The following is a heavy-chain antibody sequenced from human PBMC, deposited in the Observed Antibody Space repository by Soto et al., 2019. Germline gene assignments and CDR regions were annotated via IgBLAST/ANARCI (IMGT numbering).Heavy chain of an antibody. J-gene: IGHJ3*01. Sequence: QVQLVESGGGVVQPGRSLRLSCAASGFTFSSYAMHWVRQAPGKGLEWVAVISYDGSNKYYADSVKGRFTISRDNSKNPLYLPMNSLTAEYTAVYYCAISAFAVRDAFALWGQGTMVTVSS. CDR2: ISYDGSNK. D-gene: IGHD2-21*01. CDR1: GFTFSSYA. V-gene: IGHV3-30-3*01. CDR3: AISAFAVRDAFAL.